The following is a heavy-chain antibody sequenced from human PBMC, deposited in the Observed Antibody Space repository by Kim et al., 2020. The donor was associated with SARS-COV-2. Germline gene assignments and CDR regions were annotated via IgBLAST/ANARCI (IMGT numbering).Heavy chain of an antibody. Sequence: TLSLTCSVSGGSISSYYWSWIRQPPGKGLDWIGYIYYSGSTNYNPSLKSRVTISVDTSKNQFSLNLSSVTAADTAVYYCARERRSGTYYYFDYLGQGTLVTVSS. D-gene: IGHD1-26*01. J-gene: IGHJ4*02. CDR3: ARERRSGTYYYFDY. CDR1: GGSISSYY. CDR2: IYYSGST. V-gene: IGHV4-59*13.